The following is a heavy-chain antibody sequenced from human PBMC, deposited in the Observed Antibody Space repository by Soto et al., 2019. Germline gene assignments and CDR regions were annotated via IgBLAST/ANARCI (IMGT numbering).Heavy chain of an antibody. J-gene: IGHJ2*01. D-gene: IGHD2-2*01. V-gene: IGHV3-30-3*01. CDR3: ARDGSANWYFDWYFDL. CDR2: SANDASSE. Sequence: QVQLVESGGGVVQGGGSLRLSCAASGFTLSGYPMHWVRQAPGKGLEWVAISANDASSEHYADSVKGRFTISRDNSENTLYLQMNSLRAEVTALYYCARDGSANWYFDWYFDLWGRGTVVTVSS. CDR1: GFTLSGYP.